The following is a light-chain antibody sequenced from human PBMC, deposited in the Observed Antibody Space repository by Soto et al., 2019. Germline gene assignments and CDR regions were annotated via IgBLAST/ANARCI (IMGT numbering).Light chain of an antibody. CDR1: SSNIGAGFD. CDR3: QSYDSSLSGWL. Sequence: QSVLTQPPSVSGAPGQRVTISCTGGSSNIGAGFDVHWYQHLPGTAPKPLIYDNTNRPSGVPDRFSGSKSGTSASLAITGLQAEDEADYYCQSYDSSLSGWLFGGGTKLTVL. CDR2: DNT. V-gene: IGLV1-40*01. J-gene: IGLJ2*01.